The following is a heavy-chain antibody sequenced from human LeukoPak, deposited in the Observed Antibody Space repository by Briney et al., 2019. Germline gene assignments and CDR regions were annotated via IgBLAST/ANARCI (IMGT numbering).Heavy chain of an antibody. J-gene: IGHJ4*02. Sequence: GGSLRLSCAASGFTFSSYAMSWVRQAPGKGLEWVSAISGSGGSTYYADSVKGRFTISRDNSKNTLYLQMNSLRAEDTAVYYCARGPRGYSYGYGNYWGQGTLVTVSS. V-gene: IGHV3-23*01. CDR3: ARGPRGYSYGYGNY. CDR1: GFTFSSYA. CDR2: ISGSGGST. D-gene: IGHD5-18*01.